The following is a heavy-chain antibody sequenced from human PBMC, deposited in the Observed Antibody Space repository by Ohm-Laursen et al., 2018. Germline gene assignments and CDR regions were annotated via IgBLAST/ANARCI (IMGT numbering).Heavy chain of an antibody. Sequence: EASVKVSCKTSGYTFSHYGMSWVRQAPGQGLEWMGWISAYNGDRNYVQKFQGRVTMTTDTSTSTAYMELRSLRSDDTAVYYCAREIWYESSSYYYGMDVWGQGTTVTVSS. CDR1: GYTFSHYG. CDR2: ISAYNGDR. V-gene: IGHV1-18*01. CDR3: AREIWYESSSYYYGMDV. D-gene: IGHD3-22*01. J-gene: IGHJ6*02.